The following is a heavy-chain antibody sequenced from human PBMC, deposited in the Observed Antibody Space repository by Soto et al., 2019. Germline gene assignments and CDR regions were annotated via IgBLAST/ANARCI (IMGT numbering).Heavy chain of an antibody. D-gene: IGHD2-15*01. V-gene: IGHV4-34*01. J-gene: IGHJ4*02. CDR1: GGSFSGYY. CDR3: ARGYIVVVVAAMKGSSYYFDY. CDR2: INHSGST. Sequence: SETLSLTCAVYGGSFSGYYWSWIRQPPGKGLEWIGEINHSGSTNYNPSLKSRVTISVDTSKNQFSLKLSSVTAADTAVYYCARGYIVVVVAAMKGSSYYFDYWGQGTLVTVSS.